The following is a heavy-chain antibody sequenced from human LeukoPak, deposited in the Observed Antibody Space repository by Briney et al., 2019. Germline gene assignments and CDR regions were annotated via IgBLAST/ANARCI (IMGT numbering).Heavy chain of an antibody. CDR2: ISSSSGYI. Sequence: PGGSLRLSCAASGFAFSSYSMNWVRQAPGKGLEWVSSISSSSGYIYYADSVKGRFTISRDNAKNSLYLQMNSLRAEDTAVYYCARGQATYYYGMDVWGQGTTVTVSS. V-gene: IGHV3-21*01. CDR1: GFAFSSYS. J-gene: IGHJ6*02. CDR3: ARGQATYYYGMDV.